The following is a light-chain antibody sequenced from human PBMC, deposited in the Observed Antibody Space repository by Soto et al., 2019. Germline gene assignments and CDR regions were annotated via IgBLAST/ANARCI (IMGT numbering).Light chain of an antibody. CDR2: DVT. J-gene: IGLJ2*01. CDR1: SSDVGGYSH. V-gene: IGLV2-11*01. CDR3: CSFAGTSTI. Sequence: QSVLTQPRSVSGSPGQSVTISCTGSSSDVGGYSHVSWFQQHPGKAPKLMIYDVTKRPSGVPDRFSGSKSGNTAYLTISGLQAEDDSDYYGCSFAGTSTIVGGATKITV.